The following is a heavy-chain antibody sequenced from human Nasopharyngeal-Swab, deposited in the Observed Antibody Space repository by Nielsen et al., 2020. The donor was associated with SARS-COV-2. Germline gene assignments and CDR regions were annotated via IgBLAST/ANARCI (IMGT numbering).Heavy chain of an antibody. V-gene: IGHV4-39*01. CDR1: GGSISSSSSY. D-gene: IGHD3-10*01. Sequence: SETLSLTCSVSGGSISSSSSYWGWIRQPPGRGLEWIGSIYYSGRTYSTPSLQSRVTISVDTSKNQFSLKLSSVTAADTAVYYCATHGDYGSGRNNWFDPWGQGTLVTVSS. CDR3: ATHGDYGSGRNNWFDP. CDR2: IYYSGRT. J-gene: IGHJ5*02.